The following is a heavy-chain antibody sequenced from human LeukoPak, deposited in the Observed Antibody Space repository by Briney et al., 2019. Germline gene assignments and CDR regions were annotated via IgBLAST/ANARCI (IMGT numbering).Heavy chain of an antibody. CDR2: MNPSSGNT. Sequence: GVSVKVSCKAAGYTFSSYDINWVRQAPGQGLEYMGWMNPSSGNTGYTQKFQGRITMTRDTSIGTAYMELSSLKSEDTALYYCTRMRGYTYGYWYLDLWGRGTLVTVSS. CDR1: GYTFSSYD. D-gene: IGHD5-18*01. J-gene: IGHJ2*01. V-gene: IGHV1-8*01. CDR3: TRMRGYTYGYWYLDL.